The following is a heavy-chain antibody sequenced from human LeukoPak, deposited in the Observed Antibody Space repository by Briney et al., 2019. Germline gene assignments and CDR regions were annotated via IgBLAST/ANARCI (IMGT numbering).Heavy chain of an antibody. V-gene: IGHV4-39*01. Sequence: PSETLSLTCTVSGGSISSSSYYWGWIRQPPGKGLEWIGSIYYSGSTYYNPSLKSRVTISVDTSKNQFSLKLSSVTAADTAVYYCARIGTYYYDSSGYWLFDYWGQGTLVTVSS. J-gene: IGHJ4*02. D-gene: IGHD3-22*01. CDR3: ARIGTYYYDSSGYWLFDY. CDR2: IYYSGST. CDR1: GGSISSSSYY.